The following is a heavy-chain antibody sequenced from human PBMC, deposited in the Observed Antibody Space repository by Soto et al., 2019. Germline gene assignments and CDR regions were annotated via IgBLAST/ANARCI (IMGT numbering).Heavy chain of an antibody. CDR3: ARHSPTYYYDSSGVAGDFDI. CDR2: IYPGDSDT. CDR1: GYSFTSYW. J-gene: IGHJ3*02. D-gene: IGHD3-22*01. Sequence: GESLKISCKGSGYSFTSYWIGWVRQMPGKGLEWMGIIYPGDSDTRYSPSFQGQVTISADKSISTAYLQWSSLKASDTAMYYCARHSPTYYYDSSGVAGDFDIWGQGTMVTVSS. V-gene: IGHV5-51*01.